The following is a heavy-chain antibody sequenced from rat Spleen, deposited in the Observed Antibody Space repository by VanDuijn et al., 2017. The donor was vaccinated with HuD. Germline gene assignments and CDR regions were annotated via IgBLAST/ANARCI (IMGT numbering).Heavy chain of an antibody. CDR3: ARERTYGGYLDY. Sequence: QVQLKESGPGLVQPSQTLSLTCTVSGFSLTSYHVSWFRQPPGTVLEWRGVIWGDGSTAYNSALKSRLSISRDTSKSQVFLKMSSLKTEDTATYYCARERTYGGYLDYWGQGVMVTVSS. CDR1: GFSLTSYH. V-gene: IGHV2-32*01. J-gene: IGHJ2*01. CDR2: IWGDGST. D-gene: IGHD1-11*01.